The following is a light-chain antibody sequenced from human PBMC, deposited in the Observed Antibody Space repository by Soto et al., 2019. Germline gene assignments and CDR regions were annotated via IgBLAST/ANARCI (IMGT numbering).Light chain of an antibody. CDR1: SSNVGSNY. CDR2: DKN. J-gene: IGLJ3*02. V-gene: IGLV1-51*01. CDR3: GAWDHSLNVGV. Sequence: QSVLTQPPSVSAAPGQTVIISCSGSSSNVGSNYVSWYQQLPGKAPKLLIYDKNERPSGISDRFSASKSGTSATLGITGLQTGDEADYYCGAWDHSLNVGVFGGGTKLTVL.